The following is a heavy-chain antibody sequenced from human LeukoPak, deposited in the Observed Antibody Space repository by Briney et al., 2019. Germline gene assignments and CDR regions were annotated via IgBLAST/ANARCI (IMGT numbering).Heavy chain of an antibody. J-gene: IGHJ5*02. Sequence: SQTLSLTCTVSGGSISSAAYYWGWVRQPPAKGLDWIGSIYYTGTTYYSPSLQTRATLSFDTSKNQFSLKLTSVTATDTAVYFCARRPIAAGNNWFDPWGQGTLVTVSS. V-gene: IGHV4-39*01. CDR1: GGSISSAAYY. D-gene: IGHD6-13*01. CDR2: IYYTGTT. CDR3: ARRPIAAGNNWFDP.